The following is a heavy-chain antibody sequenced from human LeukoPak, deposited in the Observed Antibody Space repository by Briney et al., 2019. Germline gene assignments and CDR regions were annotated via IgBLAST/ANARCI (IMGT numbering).Heavy chain of an antibody. Sequence: GGSLRLSCAASGLTFSTYGMHWVRQAPGKGLEWGAAVSYDDSNKYYVDSVRGRFTISRDNSRNTLYLQMNSLRREDTAVYYCTKPQYSGNYWPFVYWGQGALVTVSS. CDR3: TKPQYSGNYWPFVY. D-gene: IGHD1-26*01. V-gene: IGHV3-30*18. J-gene: IGHJ4*02. CDR2: VSYDDSNK. CDR1: GLTFSTYG.